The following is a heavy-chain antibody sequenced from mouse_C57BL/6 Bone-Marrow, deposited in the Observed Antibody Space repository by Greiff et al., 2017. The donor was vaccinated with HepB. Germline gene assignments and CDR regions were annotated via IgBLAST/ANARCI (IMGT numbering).Heavy chain of an antibody. CDR1: GFTFSDYG. V-gene: IGHV5-17*01. CDR2: ISSGSSTI. J-gene: IGHJ3*01. D-gene: IGHD1-1*01. Sequence: DVHLVESGGGLVKPGGSLKLSCAASGFTFSDYGMHWVRQAPEKGLEWVAYISSGSSTIYYADTVKGRFTISRDNAKNTLFLQMTSLRSEDTAMYYCAITTVVATPFAYWGQGTLVTVSA. CDR3: AITTVVATPFAY.